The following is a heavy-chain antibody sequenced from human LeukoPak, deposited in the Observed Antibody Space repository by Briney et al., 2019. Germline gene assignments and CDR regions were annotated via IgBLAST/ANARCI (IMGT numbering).Heavy chain of an antibody. CDR1: GYTFTSYA. CDR3: ARAARYSSGWCPFDY. V-gene: IGHV1-3*01. Sequence: ASVKVSCKASGYTFTSYAMHWVRQAPGQRLEWMGWINAGNGNTKYSQKFQGRVTITADESTSTAYMELSSLRSEDTAVYYCARAARYSSGWCPFDYWGQGTLVTVSS. J-gene: IGHJ4*02. D-gene: IGHD6-19*01. CDR2: INAGNGNT.